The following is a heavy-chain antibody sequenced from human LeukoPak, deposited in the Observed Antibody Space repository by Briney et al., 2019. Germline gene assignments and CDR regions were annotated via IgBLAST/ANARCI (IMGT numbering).Heavy chain of an antibody. V-gene: IGHV3-7*01. CDR2: IKQDGSEK. J-gene: IGHJ4*02. D-gene: IGHD5-18*01. CDR1: GFTFSSYW. CDR3: ARVSSGYRRPFDY. Sequence: GGSLRLSCAASGFTFSSYWMSRVRQAPGKGLEWVANIKQDGSEKYYVDSVKGRFTISRDNAKNSLYLQMNSLRAEDTAVYYCARVSSGYRRPFDYWGQGTLVTVSS.